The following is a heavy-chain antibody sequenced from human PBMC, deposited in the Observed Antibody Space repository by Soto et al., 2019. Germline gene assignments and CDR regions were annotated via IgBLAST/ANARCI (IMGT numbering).Heavy chain of an antibody. Sequence: QVQLVQSGAEVKKPGASVKVSCKASGYTFTSYAMHWVRQAPGQRLEWMGWINAGNGNTKYSQKFQGRVTITRDTSASTAYMELSSLRSEDTAVYYCARDWDYYDSSGYMGGPGHYWGQGTLVTVSS. J-gene: IGHJ4*02. V-gene: IGHV1-3*01. CDR2: INAGNGNT. D-gene: IGHD3-22*01. CDR3: ARDWDYYDSSGYMGGPGHY. CDR1: GYTFTSYA.